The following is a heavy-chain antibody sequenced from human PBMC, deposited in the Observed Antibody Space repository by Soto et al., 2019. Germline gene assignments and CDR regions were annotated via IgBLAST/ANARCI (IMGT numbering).Heavy chain of an antibody. J-gene: IGHJ4*02. V-gene: IGHV4-4*07. CDR1: GGSISNYF. Sequence: SETLSLTCTVSGGSISNYFCNWIRQPAGKGLEWIGRIDNSGSTNYNPSLKSRITMSADTSRNRFSLKLNSVTAADTAVYYCARGGQDFWSGPFDYWGQGALVTVSS. CDR2: IDNSGST. CDR3: ARGGQDFWSGPFDY. D-gene: IGHD3-3*01.